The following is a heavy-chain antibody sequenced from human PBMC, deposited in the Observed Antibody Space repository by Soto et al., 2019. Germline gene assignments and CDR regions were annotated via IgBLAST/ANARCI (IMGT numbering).Heavy chain of an antibody. CDR3: AREWAAADTEIWDAFDM. D-gene: IGHD6-13*01. Sequence: GSLRLSCAASGFTFSAYSMNWVRQAPGKGLEWVSSVSTTSTYIYYADSVKGRFTISRDNAKNSLYLQMNSLRAEDTAVYYCAREWAAADTEIWDAFDMWGRGTMVTVSS. V-gene: IGHV3-21*01. CDR1: GFTFSAYS. J-gene: IGHJ3*02. CDR2: VSTTSTYI.